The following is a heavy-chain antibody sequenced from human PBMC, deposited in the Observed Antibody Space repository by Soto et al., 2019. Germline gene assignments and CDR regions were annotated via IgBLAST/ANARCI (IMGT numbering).Heavy chain of an antibody. D-gene: IGHD1-26*01. Sequence: QVQLQQWGAGLLKPSETLSLTCAVYGGSFSGYYWSWIRQPPGKGLEWIGEINHSGSTNYNPSLKRRVTISVDTSKNQFSLKLSSVTAADTAVYYCARERPRGATTVVDYWGQGTLVTVSS. CDR3: ARERPRGATTVVDY. CDR1: GGSFSGYY. CDR2: INHSGST. V-gene: IGHV4-34*01. J-gene: IGHJ4*02.